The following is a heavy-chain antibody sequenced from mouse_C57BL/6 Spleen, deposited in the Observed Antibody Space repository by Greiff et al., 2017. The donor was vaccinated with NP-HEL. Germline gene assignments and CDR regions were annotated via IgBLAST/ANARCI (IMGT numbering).Heavy chain of an antibody. CDR3: ARESTTVEGPWFAY. D-gene: IGHD1-1*01. CDR2: IDPNSGGT. CDR1: GYTFTSYW. Sequence: VQLQQPGAELVKPGASVKLSCKASGYTFTSYWMHWVKQRPGRGLEWIGRIDPNSGGTTYNEKFKSKATLTVDKPSSTAYMQLSSLTSEDSAVDYCARESTTVEGPWFAYWGQGALVTVS. J-gene: IGHJ3*01. V-gene: IGHV1-72*01.